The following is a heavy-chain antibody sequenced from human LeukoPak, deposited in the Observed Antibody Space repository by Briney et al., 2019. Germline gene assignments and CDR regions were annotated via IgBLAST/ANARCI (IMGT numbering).Heavy chain of an antibody. CDR1: GFTFSSYS. Sequence: GGSLRLSCAASGFTFSSYSMNWVRQAPGKGLEWVSYISSSSSTIFYADSVKGRFTISRDNDKNSLYLQMNSLRPEDTAVYFCARDRHVPGLYYYYMDVWGKGTTVTVSS. D-gene: IGHD6-6*01. CDR3: ARDRHVPGLYYYYMDV. V-gene: IGHV3-48*01. J-gene: IGHJ6*03. CDR2: ISSSSSTI.